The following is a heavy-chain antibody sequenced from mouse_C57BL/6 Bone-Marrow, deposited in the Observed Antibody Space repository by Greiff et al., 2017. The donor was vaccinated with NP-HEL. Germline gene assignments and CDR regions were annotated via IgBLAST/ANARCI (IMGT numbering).Heavy chain of an antibody. CDR1: GYTFTEYT. CDR3: ARHEDSSGYVPYFDY. J-gene: IGHJ2*01. V-gene: IGHV1-62-2*01. CDR2: FYPGSGSI. Sequence: VQVVESGAELVKPGASVKLSCKASGYTFTEYTIHWVKQRSGQGLEWIGWFYPGSGSIKYNEKFKDKATLTADKSSSTVYMELSRLTSEDSAVYFCARHEDSSGYVPYFDYWGQGTTLTVSS. D-gene: IGHD3-2*02.